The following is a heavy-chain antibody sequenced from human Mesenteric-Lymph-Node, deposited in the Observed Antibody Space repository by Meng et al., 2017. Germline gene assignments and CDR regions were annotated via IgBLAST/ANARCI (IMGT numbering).Heavy chain of an antibody. D-gene: IGHD3-22*01. Sequence: GGSLRLSCAASGFTFSDYYMTWIRQPPGQGLEWLASVSPTSGSLYFADSVEGRFSISRDNAKNSVSLQMTRLRVEDTAVYYCARGNKSDYDSSGYQSDAFDIWGQGTMVTVSS. CDR2: VSPTSGSL. CDR3: ARGNKSDYDSSGYQSDAFDI. CDR1: GFTFSDYY. V-gene: IGHV3-11*04. J-gene: IGHJ3*02.